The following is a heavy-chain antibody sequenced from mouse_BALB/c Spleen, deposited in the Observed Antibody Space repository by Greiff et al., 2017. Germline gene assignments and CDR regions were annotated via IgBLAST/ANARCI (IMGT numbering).Heavy chain of an antibody. J-gene: IGHJ3*01. CDR1: GYTFTSYW. CDR2: INPSNGRT. CDR3: AREETFITTRPPWFAY. Sequence: VQLQQPGAELVKPGASVKLSCKASGYTFTSYWMHWVKQRPGQGLEWIGEINPSNGRTNYNEKFKSKATLTVDKSSSTAYMQLSSLTSEDSAVYYCAREETFITTRPPWFAYWGQGTLVTVSA. V-gene: IGHV1S81*02. D-gene: IGHD1-2*01.